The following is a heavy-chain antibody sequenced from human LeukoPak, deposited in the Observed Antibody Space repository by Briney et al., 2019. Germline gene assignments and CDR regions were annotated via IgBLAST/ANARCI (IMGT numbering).Heavy chain of an antibody. J-gene: IGHJ4*02. CDR2: IYHSGST. V-gene: IGHV4-4*02. D-gene: IGHD3-16*02. CDR1: GGSISSSNW. Sequence: SGTLSLTCAVSGGSISSSNWWSWVRQPPGKGLEWIGEIYHSGSTNYNPSLKSRVTISVDTSKNQFSLKLSSVTAADTAVYYCARGGGEYYDYVWGSYRGFDYWGQGTLVTVSS. CDR3: ARGGGEYYDYVWGSYRGFDY.